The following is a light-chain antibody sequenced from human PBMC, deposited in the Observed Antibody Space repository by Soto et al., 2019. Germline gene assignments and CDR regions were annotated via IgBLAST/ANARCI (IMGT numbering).Light chain of an antibody. CDR2: EVS. Sequence: QSVLTQPASASGSPGQSITISCTGTSSDVGGYNYVSWYQQHPGKAPKLVIYEVSNRPSGVSNRFSGSKSGNTASLTISGLQAEDEADYYCSSYTSSSTPPYVFGTGTKVTVL. V-gene: IGLV2-14*01. CDR1: SSDVGGYNY. J-gene: IGLJ1*01. CDR3: SSYTSSSTPPYV.